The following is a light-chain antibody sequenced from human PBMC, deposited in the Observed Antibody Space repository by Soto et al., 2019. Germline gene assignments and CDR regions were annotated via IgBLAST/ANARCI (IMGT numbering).Light chain of an antibody. Sequence: DIQMTKSPSTLSASVGDRVTITCRASQAIRNDLGWYQQKPGKAPKLLIYKASSLESGVPSRFSGSGSGTQFTLTISNLQPDDFATYYCHQYNSYSPAFGPGTKVDIK. CDR3: HQYNSYSPA. J-gene: IGKJ1*01. V-gene: IGKV1-5*03. CDR1: QAIRND. CDR2: KAS.